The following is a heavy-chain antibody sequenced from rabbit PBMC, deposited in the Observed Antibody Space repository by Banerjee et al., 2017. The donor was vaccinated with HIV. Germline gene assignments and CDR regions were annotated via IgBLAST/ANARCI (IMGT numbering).Heavy chain of an antibody. CDR3: ARGDAGSSYWGSL. CDR1: GFSFSSSYW. J-gene: IGHJ3*01. CDR2: IYTGDGDS. Sequence: EESGGDLVKPEGSLTLTCTASGFSFSSSYWICWVRQAPGKGLEWIGCIYTGDGDSYYASWAKGRFTISKASSTTVTLQMTSLTAADTATYFCARGDAGSSYWGSLWGQGTLVTVS. V-gene: IGHV1S45*01. D-gene: IGHD8-1*01.